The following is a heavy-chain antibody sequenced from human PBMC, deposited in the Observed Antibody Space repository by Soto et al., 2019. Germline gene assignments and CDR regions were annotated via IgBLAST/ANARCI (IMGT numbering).Heavy chain of an antibody. V-gene: IGHV1-18*01. J-gene: IGHJ6*02. CDR3: ARASNFRFLEWLPPYYYGMDV. D-gene: IGHD3-3*01. Sequence: VSVKVSCKASGYTFTSYGISWVRQAPGQGLEWMGWISAYNGNTNYAQKLQGRVTMTTDTSTSTAYMELRSLRTDDTAVYYCARASNFRFLEWLPPYYYGMDVWGQGTTVTVSS. CDR2: ISAYNGNT. CDR1: GYTFTSYG.